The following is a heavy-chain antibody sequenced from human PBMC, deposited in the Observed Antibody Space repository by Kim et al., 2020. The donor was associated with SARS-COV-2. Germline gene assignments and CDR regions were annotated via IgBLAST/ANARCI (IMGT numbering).Heavy chain of an antibody. CDR1: GFTVSSNY. CDR3: ASKHCSGGSCYSYYYYYGMDV. Sequence: GGSLRLSCAASGFTVSSNYMSWVRQAPGKGLEWVSVIYSGGSTYYADSVKGRFTISRDNSKNTLYLQMNSLRAEDTAVYYCASKHCSGGSCYSYYYYYGMDVWGQGTTVTVSS. V-gene: IGHV3-66*01. D-gene: IGHD2-15*01. CDR2: IYSGGST. J-gene: IGHJ6*02.